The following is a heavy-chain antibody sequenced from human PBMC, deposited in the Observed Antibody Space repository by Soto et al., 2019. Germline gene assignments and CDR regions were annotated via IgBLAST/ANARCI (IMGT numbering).Heavy chain of an antibody. J-gene: IGHJ5*02. V-gene: IGHV1-69*13. CDR1: GGTFSSYA. D-gene: IGHD5-18*01. CDR2: IIPIFGTA. Sequence: SVKVSCKASGGTFSSYAISWVRQASGQGLEWMGGIIPIFGTANYAQKFQGRVTITADESTSTAYMELSSLRSEDTAVYYCARDPRYSYGSGSWFDPWGQGTLVTVSS. CDR3: ARDPRYSYGSGSWFDP.